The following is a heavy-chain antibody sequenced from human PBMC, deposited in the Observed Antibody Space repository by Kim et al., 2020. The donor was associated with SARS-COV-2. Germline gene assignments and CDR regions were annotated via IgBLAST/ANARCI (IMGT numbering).Heavy chain of an antibody. V-gene: IGHV4-34*01. Sequence: SETLSLTCAVYGGSFSGYYWSWIRQPPGKGLEWIGEINHSGSTNYSPSLKSRVTISLDTSKNQFSLKLSSVTAADTAVYYCATSRSASSHYGMDVWGQGTTVTVSS. D-gene: IGHD3-10*01. CDR1: GGSFSGYY. CDR3: ATSRSASSHYGMDV. CDR2: INHSGST. J-gene: IGHJ6*02.